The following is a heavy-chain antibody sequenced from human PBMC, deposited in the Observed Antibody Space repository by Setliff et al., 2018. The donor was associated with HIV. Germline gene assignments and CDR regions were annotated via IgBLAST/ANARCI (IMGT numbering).Heavy chain of an antibody. Sequence: GGSLRLSCAASGFMFNIYEMNWVRQAPGKGLEWVSYISSGSVNIFYADSVKGRFTISRDNAKNSLYLQMNSLRAEDTAVYYCAGGNGYYYYYGMGVWGQGTTVTVSS. CDR3: AGGNGYYYYYGMGV. V-gene: IGHV3-48*03. CDR1: GFMFNIYE. D-gene: IGHD3-16*01. CDR2: ISSGSVNI. J-gene: IGHJ6*02.